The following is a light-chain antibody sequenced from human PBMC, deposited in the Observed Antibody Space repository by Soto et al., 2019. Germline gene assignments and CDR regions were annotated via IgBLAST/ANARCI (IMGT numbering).Light chain of an antibody. CDR1: SSDIGTYNY. CDR3: SSYTTSSTQV. J-gene: IGLJ3*02. Sequence: QSALTQPASVSGSPGQSITISCTGTSSDIGTYNYVSWYQQHPGKVPKLMIYEVSNRPSGVSNRFSGSKSGNTASLAISGLQGEDEADYYCSSYTTSSTQVFGGGTKVTVL. V-gene: IGLV2-14*01. CDR2: EVS.